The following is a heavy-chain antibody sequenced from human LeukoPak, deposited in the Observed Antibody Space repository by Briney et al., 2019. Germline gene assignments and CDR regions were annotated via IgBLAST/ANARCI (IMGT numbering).Heavy chain of an antibody. D-gene: IGHD3-10*01. CDR2: INPNSGGT. CDR1: GYTFTGYY. V-gene: IGHV1-2*02. CDR3: ASSYGSGSYWGYNWFDP. Sequence: ASVKVSCKASGYTFTGYYMHWVRQAPGQGLEWMGWINPNSGGTNYAQKFQGRVTMTRDTSISTAYMELSRLRSDDTAVYYCASSYGSGSYWGYNWFDPWGQGTLVTVSS. J-gene: IGHJ5*02.